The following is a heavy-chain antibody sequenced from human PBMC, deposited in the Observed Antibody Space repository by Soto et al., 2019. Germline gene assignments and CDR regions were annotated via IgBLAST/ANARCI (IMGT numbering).Heavy chain of an antibody. CDR2: ISSSGTSI. J-gene: IGHJ4*02. CDR1: GFTLSDYY. V-gene: IGHV3-11*01. Sequence: QVQLVESGGGLVKPGGSLRLSCAASGFTLSDYYMIRIRQAPGKGLEWVSYISSSGTSINYADSVKGRFTISRDNAKNSLYLQMNSLRAEDTAVYYCARRGSSGWYESFFDYWGQGTLVTVSS. D-gene: IGHD6-19*01. CDR3: ARRGSSGWYESFFDY.